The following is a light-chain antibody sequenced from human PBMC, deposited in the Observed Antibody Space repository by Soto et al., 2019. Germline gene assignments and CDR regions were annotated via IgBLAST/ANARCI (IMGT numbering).Light chain of an antibody. CDR2: GAS. J-gene: IGKJ1*01. V-gene: IGKV3-20*01. CDR1: QSVSSSY. Sequence: EVVLTQSPGTVSLSPGERATLSCRASQSVSSSYLAWYQHKRGQAPRLLMYGASSRATGVPDMFSGWGSGTDFTLTISRLEPEDFAVYYCHQYGTSPQTFGQGTKVEVK. CDR3: HQYGTSPQT.